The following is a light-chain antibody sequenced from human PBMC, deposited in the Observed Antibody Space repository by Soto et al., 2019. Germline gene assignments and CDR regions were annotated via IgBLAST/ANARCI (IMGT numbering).Light chain of an antibody. CDR2: GAS. CDR1: QSVSSN. V-gene: IGKV3-15*01. J-gene: IGKJ1*01. CDR3: QQYNNWPLWT. Sequence: EIVMTQSPATLSVSPGDKVALSCRASQSVSSNLAWYQQRPGQAPRLLIYGASTRATGIPGRFSGSGSGTEFTPTISSLQSEDYAVYFCQQYNNWPLWTFGQGTKVDIK.